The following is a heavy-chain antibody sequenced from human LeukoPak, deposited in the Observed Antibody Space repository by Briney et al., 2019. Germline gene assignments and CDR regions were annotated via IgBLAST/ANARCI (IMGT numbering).Heavy chain of an antibody. Sequence: GESLNFSGQGSGYSSTSYWIGWVRQMPGKGREWMGIIYPVDSDTRYTPSLQVQATISADKSNSTAYLQWSSLKASDTAMYYCARQHYHYDSSGYEMAAFDIWGQGTMVTVSS. CDR2: IYPVDSDT. CDR3: ARQHYHYDSSGYEMAAFDI. V-gene: IGHV5-51*01. CDR1: GYSSTSYW. D-gene: IGHD3-22*01. J-gene: IGHJ3*02.